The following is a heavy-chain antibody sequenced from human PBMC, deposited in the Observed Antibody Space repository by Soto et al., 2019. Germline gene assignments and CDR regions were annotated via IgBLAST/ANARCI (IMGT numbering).Heavy chain of an antibody. J-gene: IGHJ5*02. CDR3: ARDRTDSGYYTNWLDP. CDR1: GDTFTSYY. Sequence: ASVKVSCKAPGDTFTSYYMHWVRQAPGHGLEWMGVINPNGGSIRFAQNLQGRVTISADKSTLTSYMELHSLTSDDTALYYCARDRTDSGYYTNWLDPWGQGTQVTVSS. CDR2: INPNGGSI. D-gene: IGHD3-22*01. V-gene: IGHV1-46*01.